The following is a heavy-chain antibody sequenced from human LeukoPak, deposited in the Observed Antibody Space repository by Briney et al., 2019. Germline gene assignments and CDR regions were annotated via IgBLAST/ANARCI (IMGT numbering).Heavy chain of an antibody. D-gene: IGHD1-26*01. Sequence: PGGSLRLSCAASGFTFSNAWMSWVRQAPGKGLEWVGRIKSKTDGGTTDYAAPVKGRFTISRDDSKNTLYLQMNSLKTEDTAVYYCTTEISGSYYFDYWGQGTLVTVSS. CDR1: GFTFSNAW. V-gene: IGHV3-15*01. J-gene: IGHJ4*02. CDR3: TTEISGSYYFDY. CDR2: IKSKTDGGTT.